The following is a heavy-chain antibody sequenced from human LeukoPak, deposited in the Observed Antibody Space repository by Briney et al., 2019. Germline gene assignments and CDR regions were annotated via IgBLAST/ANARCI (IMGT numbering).Heavy chain of an antibody. Sequence: GGSLRLSCAASGFTFDDYAMHWVRQAPGKGLEWVSGISWNSGSIGHADSVKGRFTISRDNAKNSLYLQMNSLRAGDTALYYCAKDRRIAAAGYYFDYWGQGTLVTVSS. D-gene: IGHD6-13*01. CDR2: ISWNSGSI. V-gene: IGHV3-9*01. J-gene: IGHJ4*02. CDR3: AKDRRIAAAGYYFDY. CDR1: GFTFDDYA.